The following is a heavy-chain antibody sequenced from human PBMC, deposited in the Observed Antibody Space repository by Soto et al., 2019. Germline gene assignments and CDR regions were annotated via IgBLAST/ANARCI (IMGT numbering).Heavy chain of an antibody. CDR2: INHSGST. CDR3: ARGTRLPPAMVSYYFDY. V-gene: IGHV4-34*01. Sequence: SETLSLTCAVYGGSFSGYYWSWIRQPPGKGLEWIGEINHSGSTNYNPSLKSRVTISVDTSKNQFSLRLSSVTAADTAVYYCARGTRLPPAMVSYYFDYWGQGTLVTVSS. CDR1: GGSFSGYY. D-gene: IGHD5-18*01. J-gene: IGHJ4*02.